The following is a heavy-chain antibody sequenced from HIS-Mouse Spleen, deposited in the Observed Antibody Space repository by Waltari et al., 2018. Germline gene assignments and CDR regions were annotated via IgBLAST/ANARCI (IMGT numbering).Heavy chain of an antibody. CDR1: GFTFSSYS. J-gene: IGHJ4*02. V-gene: IGHV3-21*01. D-gene: IGHD5-18*01. Sequence: EVQLVESGGGLVKPGGSLRLSCAASGFTFSSYSMNWVRQAPGKGLEWVSSISSSSSYIYYADSVKGRFTISRDNAKNSLYLQMNSLRAEDKAVYYCASNLGSDSYGRGDYWGQGTLVTVSS. CDR3: ASNLGSDSYGRGDY. CDR2: ISSSSSYI.